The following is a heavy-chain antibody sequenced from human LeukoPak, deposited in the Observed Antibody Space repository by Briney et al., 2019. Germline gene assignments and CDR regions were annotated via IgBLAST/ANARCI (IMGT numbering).Heavy chain of an antibody. J-gene: IGHJ3*02. Sequence: GGSLRLSCAASGFTFSSYAMSWVRQAPGKGLEWVSAISGSGGGTNYADSVKGRFTISRDNSKNTLYLQMNSLRVEDTAVYYCAKDQLDERVGAFDMWGQGTMVTVSS. CDR1: GFTFSSYA. CDR3: AKDQLDERVGAFDM. D-gene: IGHD2-2*03. V-gene: IGHV3-23*01. CDR2: ISGSGGGT.